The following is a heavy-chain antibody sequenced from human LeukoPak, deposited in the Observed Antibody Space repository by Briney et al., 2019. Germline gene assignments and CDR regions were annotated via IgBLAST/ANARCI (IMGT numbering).Heavy chain of an antibody. CDR2: FDPEDGGT. J-gene: IGHJ3*02. V-gene: IGHV1-24*01. Sequence: GASVKVSCKVSGYALTELSMHWVRQAPGKGLEWMGGFDPEDGGTIYAQKFQGRVTMTEDTSTDTAYMELSSLRSEDTAVYYCATCSGGSCWASFDIWGQGTMVTVSS. CDR3: ATCSGGSCWASFDI. CDR1: GYALTELS. D-gene: IGHD2-15*01.